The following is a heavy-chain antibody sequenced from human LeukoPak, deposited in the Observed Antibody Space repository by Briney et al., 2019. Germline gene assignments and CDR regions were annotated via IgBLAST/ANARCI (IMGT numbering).Heavy chain of an antibody. CDR1: GFTFSDHY. V-gene: IGHV3-72*01. CDR3: ARERYYDSSGHYPYYFDY. CDR2: TRNKANSYTT. D-gene: IGHD3-22*01. Sequence: PGGSLRLSCAASGFTFSDHYMDWVRQAPGKGLEWVGRTRNKANSYTTEYAASVKGRFTISRDDSKNSLYLQMNSLKTEDTAVYYCARERYYDSSGHYPYYFDYWGQGTLVTVSS. J-gene: IGHJ4*02.